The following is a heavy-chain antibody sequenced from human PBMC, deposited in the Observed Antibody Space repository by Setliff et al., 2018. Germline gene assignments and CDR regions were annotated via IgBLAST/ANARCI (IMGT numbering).Heavy chain of an antibody. D-gene: IGHD2-15*01. CDR3: ARDRPMVVVADNLALFDY. Sequence: GASVKVSCKAFGYTFAKYGTSWVRQAPGQGLEWMGWIGGYNGYTVYAQKLQGRVTLTTDTSTGTAYMELRSLRSDDTAVYYCARDRPMVVVADNLALFDYWGQGTLVTVSS. V-gene: IGHV1-18*01. CDR2: IGGYNGYT. J-gene: IGHJ4*02. CDR1: GYTFAKYG.